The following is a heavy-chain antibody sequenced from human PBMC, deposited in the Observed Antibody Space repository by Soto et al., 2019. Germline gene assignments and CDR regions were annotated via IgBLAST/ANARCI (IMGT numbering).Heavy chain of an antibody. CDR2: ISSSSSTI. D-gene: IGHD3-3*01. CDR1: GFTFSSYS. CDR3: ARGSSTYYDFWSGPYSMDV. V-gene: IGHV3-48*02. J-gene: IGHJ6*02. Sequence: PRGSLRLSCAASGFTFSSYSMNWVRQAPGKGLEWVSYISSSSSTIYYAGSVKGRFTISRDNAKNSLYLQMNSLRDEDTAVYYCARGSSTYYDFWSGPYSMDVWGQGTTVTVSS.